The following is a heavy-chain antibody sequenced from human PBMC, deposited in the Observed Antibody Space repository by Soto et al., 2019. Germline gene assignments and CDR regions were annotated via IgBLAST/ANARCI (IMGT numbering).Heavy chain of an antibody. Sequence: GESLRLSCAVSGFTLSNYAMSWFRQDPGKGLEWFSTISASSGGTYYADSVKGRFTISRDNSKSTLYLQMNSLRAEDTAVYSFARVEYDGSSACLDLWGQGTKVTVSS. J-gene: IGHJ6*02. CDR3: ARVEYDGSSACLDL. CDR2: ISASSGGT. CDR1: GFTLSNYA. D-gene: IGHD3-3*01. V-gene: IGHV3-23*01.